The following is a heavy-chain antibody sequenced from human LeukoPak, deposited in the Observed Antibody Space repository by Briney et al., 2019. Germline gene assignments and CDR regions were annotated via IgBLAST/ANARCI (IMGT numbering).Heavy chain of an antibody. D-gene: IGHD5-12*01. V-gene: IGHV3-7*01. CDR3: ARVRVATTGRYDALNL. CDR1: GFAFSPYW. CDR2: IKEDGSEK. J-gene: IGHJ3*01. Sequence: PGGSLRLSCAASGFAFSPYWMSWVRQAPGKGLEWVANIKEDGSEKYYVDSVKGRFIISRDNAKNSLYLQMNSLRADDTAVYYCARVRVATTGRYDALNLWGQGTMVTVSS.